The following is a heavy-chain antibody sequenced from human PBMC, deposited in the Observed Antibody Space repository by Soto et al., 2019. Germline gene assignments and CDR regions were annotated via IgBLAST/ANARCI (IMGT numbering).Heavy chain of an antibody. CDR3: ARDQGVPYFDY. V-gene: IGHV3-21*01. Sequence: GGSLRLSCAASGFTFSSYSMNWVRQAPGKGLEWVSSISSSSYIYYADSVKGRFTISRDNAKNSLYLQMNSLRAEDTAVYYCARDQGVPYFDYWGQGTLVTVSS. CDR1: GFTFSSYS. J-gene: IGHJ4*02. CDR2: ISSSSYI.